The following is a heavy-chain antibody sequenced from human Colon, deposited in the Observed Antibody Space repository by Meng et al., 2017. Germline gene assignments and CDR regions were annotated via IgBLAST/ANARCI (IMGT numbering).Heavy chain of an antibody. J-gene: IGHJ4*02. D-gene: IGHD4-17*01. Sequence: QVHLHESGPGLVRHSDDLSLVCTVSAGSIKSGGYHWSWVRQHPGKGLEYIGFMSDSGTTDYNPSLRSRVSISEIGSSKNQFSLTLRSVTAADTATYFCARDTLYGTDYWGQGVLVTVSS. CDR2: MSDSGTT. CDR3: ARDTLYGTDY. CDR1: AGSIKSGGYH. V-gene: IGHV4-31*03.